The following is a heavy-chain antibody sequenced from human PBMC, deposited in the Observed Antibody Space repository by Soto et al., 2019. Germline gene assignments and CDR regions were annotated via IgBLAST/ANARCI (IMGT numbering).Heavy chain of an antibody. J-gene: IGHJ6*02. CDR2: NNAGNGNT. CDR3: ARDTAPSHV. CDR1: GYTFTSYA. Sequence: QVQLVQSGAEVKKPGASVKVSCKASGYTFTSYAMHWVRQAPGQRLEWMGWNNAGNGNTKYSQKFQGRVTITRDTPASNADMDLSTLRSEDTAVYYCARDTAPSHVWGQGPTVTVSS. D-gene: IGHD4-17*01. V-gene: IGHV1-3*01.